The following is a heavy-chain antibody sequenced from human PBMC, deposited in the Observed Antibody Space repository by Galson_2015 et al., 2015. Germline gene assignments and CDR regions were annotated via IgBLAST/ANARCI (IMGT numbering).Heavy chain of an antibody. CDR1: GDSVSSDSAA. D-gene: IGHD1-1*01. V-gene: IGHV6-1*01. J-gene: IGHJ4*02. Sequence: CAISGDSVSSDSAAWNWIRQSPSRGLEWLGRTYYNSKWHNDYASSVKSRISISPDTSKNQFSLHLNSVTPEDTAVYYCARTSAIGTDYWGQGTLVTVSS. CDR3: ARTSAIGTDY. CDR2: TYYNSKWHN.